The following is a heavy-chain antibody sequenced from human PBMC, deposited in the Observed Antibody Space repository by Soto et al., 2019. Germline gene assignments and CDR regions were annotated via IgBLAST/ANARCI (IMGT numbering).Heavy chain of an antibody. CDR2: INPNSGGT. J-gene: IGHJ4*02. Sequence: ASVKVSCKASGYTFIDYYIHWVRQAPGQGLEWMGWINPNSGGTKYAPKFQGGVTMARDTSITTAYMELSRLRSGDTAVHYCARELATAKPEGVDFWGQGTLVTVSS. D-gene: IGHD1-1*01. CDR3: ARELATAKPEGVDF. CDR1: GYTFIDYY. V-gene: IGHV1-2*02.